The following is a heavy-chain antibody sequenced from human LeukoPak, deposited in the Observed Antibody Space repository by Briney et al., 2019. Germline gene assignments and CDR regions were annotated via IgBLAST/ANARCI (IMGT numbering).Heavy chain of an antibody. CDR1: GYTFTSYG. CDR3: ARDGYSAHDGL. V-gene: IGHV1-18*01. J-gene: IGHJ4*02. D-gene: IGHD5-12*01. CDR2: ISAYNGNT. Sequence: ASVKVSCKASGYTFTSYGISWVRQAPGQGLEWMGWISAYNGNTNYAQKLQGRVTITTDTSTSTAYLELRSLRSDDTALYYCARDGYSAHDGLWGEGTLVTVSS.